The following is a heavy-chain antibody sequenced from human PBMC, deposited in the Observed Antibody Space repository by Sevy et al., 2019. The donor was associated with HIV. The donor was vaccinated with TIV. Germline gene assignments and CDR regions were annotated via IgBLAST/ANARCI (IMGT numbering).Heavy chain of an antibody. V-gene: IGHV1-69*13. CDR3: ASLGGYYDNMGSMDV. D-gene: IGHD3-9*01. CDR1: GGTFSSYA. Sequence: ASVKVSCKASGGTFSSYAISWVRQAPGQGLEWMGGIIPIFGTANYAQKFQGRVTITADESTSTAYMELSSLRSEDTAVYYCASLGGYYDNMGSMDVWGQGTTVTVSS. J-gene: IGHJ6*02. CDR2: IIPIFGTA.